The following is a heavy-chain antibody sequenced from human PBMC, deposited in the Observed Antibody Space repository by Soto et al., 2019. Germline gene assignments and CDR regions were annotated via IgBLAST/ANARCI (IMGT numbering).Heavy chain of an antibody. CDR3: AKSTGYGDHFEY. CDR2: ISSGSETT. V-gene: IGHV3-23*01. D-gene: IGHD4-17*01. Sequence: VGSLRLSCASSVFSFGSYAMSWVRHSPGKGLEWVSLISSGSETTYYTDSVKGRSTISRDNSENTLYLQMHSLRAEDTAVYYCAKSTGYGDHFEYWGQRSLVSVSS. J-gene: IGHJ4*02. CDR1: VFSFGSYA.